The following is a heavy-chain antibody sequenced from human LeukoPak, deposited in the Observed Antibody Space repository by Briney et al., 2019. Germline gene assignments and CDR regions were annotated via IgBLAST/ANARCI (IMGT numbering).Heavy chain of an antibody. CDR2: IWYDGSNK. J-gene: IGHJ4*02. CDR3: ARDPPIRYFDWPRSGGGNFDY. D-gene: IGHD3-9*01. CDR1: GFTFSGYG. V-gene: IGHV3-33*01. Sequence: GGSLRLSCAASGFTFSGYGIHWVRQAPGKGLEWVGVIWYDGSNKYYADSVKGRFTISRDNSKNTLYLQMNSLRAEDTAVYYCARDPPIRYFDWPRSGGGNFDYWGQGTLVTVSS.